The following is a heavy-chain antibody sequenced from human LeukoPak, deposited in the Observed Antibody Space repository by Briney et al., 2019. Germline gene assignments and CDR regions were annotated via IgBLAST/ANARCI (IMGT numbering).Heavy chain of an antibody. V-gene: IGHV3-33*01. Sequence: GGSLRLSCAASAFTFSGYRVHWVRQAPCKGLEWVAMIWYDGSNKYYADSVKGRFTISRDNSKNTVYLEMNSLRAEDTAIYYCARDGNDYSNYGPLDYWGQGTLVTVSS. J-gene: IGHJ4*02. CDR1: AFTFSGYR. CDR2: IWYDGSNK. D-gene: IGHD4-11*01. CDR3: ARDGNDYSNYGPLDY.